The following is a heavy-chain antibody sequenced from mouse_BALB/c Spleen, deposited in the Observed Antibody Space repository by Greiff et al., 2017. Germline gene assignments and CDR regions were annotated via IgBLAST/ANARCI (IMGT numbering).Heavy chain of an antibody. CDR2: IDPANGNT. CDR3: ARGNYYYGSSYVSWFAY. CDR1: GFNIKDTY. Sequence: VQLQQSGAELVKPGASVKLSCTASGFNIKDTYMHWVKQRPEQGLEWIGRIDPANGNTKYDPKFQGKATITADTSSNTAYLQLSSLTSEDTAVYYWARGNYYYGSSYVSWFAYGGQGTLVTVSA. D-gene: IGHD1-1*01. V-gene: IGHV14-3*02. J-gene: IGHJ3*01.